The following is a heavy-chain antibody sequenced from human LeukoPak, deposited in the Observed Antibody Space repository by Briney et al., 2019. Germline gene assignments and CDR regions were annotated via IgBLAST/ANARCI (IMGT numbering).Heavy chain of an antibody. CDR1: GGSISSYY. V-gene: IGHV4-59*08. J-gene: IGHJ5*02. D-gene: IGHD3-22*01. CDR2: IYYSGST. CDR3: ARVGGDSSGYYRWFDP. Sequence: PSETLSLTCTVSGGSISSYYWSWIRQPPGKGLEWIGYIYYSGSTNYTPSLKSRVTISVDTSKNQFSLKLSSVTAADTAVYYCARVGGDSSGYYRWFDPWGQGTLVTVSS.